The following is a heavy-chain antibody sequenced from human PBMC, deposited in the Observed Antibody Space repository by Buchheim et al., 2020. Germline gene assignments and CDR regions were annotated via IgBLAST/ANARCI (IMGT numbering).Heavy chain of an antibody. J-gene: IGHJ4*02. CDR1: GFTFSSYA. Sequence: EVQLLESGGGLVQPGGSLRLSCAASGFTFSSYAMSWVRQAPGKGLEWVSSISGSDGSTYYVDSVKGRFTISRDNSKNTLYLQMNSLRAEDTAVYYCAKGSNEYVWGSYRSYFDYWGQGNL. CDR2: ISGSDGST. D-gene: IGHD3-16*02. V-gene: IGHV3-23*01. CDR3: AKGSNEYVWGSYRSYFDY.